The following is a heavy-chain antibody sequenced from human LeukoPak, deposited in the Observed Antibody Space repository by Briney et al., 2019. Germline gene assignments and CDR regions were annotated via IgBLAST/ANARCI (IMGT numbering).Heavy chain of an antibody. D-gene: IGHD6-19*01. CDR2: MNPNSGGT. J-gene: IGHJ4*02. CDR3: AIAVAGTFAFDY. CDR1: GYTFTSYD. V-gene: IGHV1-2*02. Sequence: ASVKVSCKASGYTFTSYDINWVRQATGQGLEWIGWMNPNSGGTNYAQKFQGRVTMTRDTSISTAYMELSRLRSDDTAVYYCAIAVAGTFAFDYWGQGTLVTVSS.